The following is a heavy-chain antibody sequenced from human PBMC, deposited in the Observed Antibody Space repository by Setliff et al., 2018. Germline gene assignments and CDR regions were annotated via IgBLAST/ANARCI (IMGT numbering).Heavy chain of an antibody. Sequence: SETLSLTCTVSGDSISLYYWSWIRQPPGKGLEWIGYLYNSGSAKYNPSLKSRVTISLDTSKNHFSLDLTSVTAADTAIYYCARGMPIGYFQPWGQGTLVTVSS. CDR2: LYNSGSA. CDR1: GDSISLYY. J-gene: IGHJ1*01. V-gene: IGHV4-59*01. CDR3: ARGMPIGYFQP. D-gene: IGHD2-2*01.